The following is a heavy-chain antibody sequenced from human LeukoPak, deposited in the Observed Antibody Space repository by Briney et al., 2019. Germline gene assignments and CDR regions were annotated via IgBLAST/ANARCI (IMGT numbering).Heavy chain of an antibody. CDR3: ARGDYGGNPKTGAFDI. CDR1: GGSFSGYY. CDR2: INHSGST. Sequence: PSETLSLTCAVYGGSFSGYYWGWIRQPPGKGLEWIGEINHSGSTNYNPSLKSRVTISVDTSKNQFSLKLSSVTAADTAVYYCARGDYGGNPKTGAFDIWGQGTMATVSS. J-gene: IGHJ3*02. D-gene: IGHD4-23*01. V-gene: IGHV4-34*01.